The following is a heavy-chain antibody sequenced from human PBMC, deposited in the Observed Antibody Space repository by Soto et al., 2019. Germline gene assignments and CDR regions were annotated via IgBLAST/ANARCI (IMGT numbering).Heavy chain of an antibody. J-gene: IGHJ4*02. CDR2: IYYSGST. CDR3: ATFDEHFDY. V-gene: IGHV4-30-4*08. D-gene: IGHD3-9*01. CDR1: GFTFRNYN. Sequence: LRLSCVASGFTFRNYNMNWVRQPPGKGLEWIGYIYYSGSTYYNPSLKSRVTISVDTSKNQFSLKLSSVTAADTAVYYCATFDEHFDYWGQGTLVTVSS.